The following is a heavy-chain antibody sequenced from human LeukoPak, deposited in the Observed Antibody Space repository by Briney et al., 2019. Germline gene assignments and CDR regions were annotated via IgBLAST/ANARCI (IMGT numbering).Heavy chain of an antibody. V-gene: IGHV4-59*08. Sequence: SETLSLTCTVSGGSISSYYWSWIRQPPGKGLEWIGYIYYIGSTNYNPSLKSRVTISVDTSKNQFSLKLSSVTAADTAVYYCARQVGATSTSYFDYWGQGTLVTVSS. CDR3: ARQVGATSTSYFDY. D-gene: IGHD1-26*01. J-gene: IGHJ4*02. CDR2: IYYIGST. CDR1: GGSISSYY.